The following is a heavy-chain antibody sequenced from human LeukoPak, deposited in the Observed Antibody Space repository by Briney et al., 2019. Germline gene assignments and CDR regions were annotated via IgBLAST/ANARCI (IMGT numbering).Heavy chain of an antibody. CDR1: GYTFTGYY. CDR3: ARMDRESYSSSWFDY. CDR2: INPNSGGT. Sequence: ASVKVSCKASGYTFTGYYMHWVRQAPGQGLEWMGWINPNSGGTNYAQKFQGRVTMTRDTSISTAYMELSRLRSDDTAVYYCARMDRESYSSSWFDYWGQGTLVTVPS. J-gene: IGHJ4*02. V-gene: IGHV1-2*02. D-gene: IGHD6-13*01.